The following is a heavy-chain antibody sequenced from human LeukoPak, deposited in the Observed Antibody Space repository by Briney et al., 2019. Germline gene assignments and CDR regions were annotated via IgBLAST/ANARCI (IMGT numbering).Heavy chain of an antibody. CDR1: GGTFSSYG. V-gene: IGHV1-69*13. CDR3: AKGGFGELLISSGFDY. D-gene: IGHD3-10*01. J-gene: IGHJ4*02. CDR2: IIPIFGTA. Sequence: GASVKVSCKASGGTFSSYGINWVRQAPGQGLEWMGGIIPIFGTANYAQKFQGRVTISADESTSTAYMELSSLRSEDTAVYYCAKGGFGELLISSGFDYWGQGTLVTVSS.